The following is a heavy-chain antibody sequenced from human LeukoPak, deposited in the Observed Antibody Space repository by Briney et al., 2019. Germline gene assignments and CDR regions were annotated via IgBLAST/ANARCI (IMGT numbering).Heavy chain of an antibody. D-gene: IGHD1-14*01. V-gene: IGHV3-21*01. CDR1: GFTFSSYG. J-gene: IGHJ6*03. Sequence: GGSLRLSCAASGFTFSSYGMHWVRQAPGKGLEWVSSISSSSSYIYYADSVKGRFTISRDNAKNSLYLQMNSLRAEDTAVYYCARDGSPRTHYYYYYYMDVWGKGTTVTVSS. CDR2: ISSSSSYI. CDR3: ARDGSPRTHYYYYYYMDV.